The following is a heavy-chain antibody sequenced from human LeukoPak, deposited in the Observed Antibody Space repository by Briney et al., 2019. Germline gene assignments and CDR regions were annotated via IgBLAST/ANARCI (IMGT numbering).Heavy chain of an antibody. CDR1: GYTFTGYY. D-gene: IGHD2-15*01. J-gene: IGHJ5*02. Sequence: ASVKVSCKASGYTFTGYYMHWVRQAPGQGLEWMGWINPNSGGTNYAQKFQGRVTMTRDTSISTAYMELSRLRSDDTAVYYCARVIGVVVVAARFDPWGQGTLVTVSS. CDR2: INPNSGGT. CDR3: ARVIGVVVVAARFDP. V-gene: IGHV1-2*02.